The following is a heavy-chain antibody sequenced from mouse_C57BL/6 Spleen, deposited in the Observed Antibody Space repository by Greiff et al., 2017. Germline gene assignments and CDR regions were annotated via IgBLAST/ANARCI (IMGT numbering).Heavy chain of an antibody. D-gene: IGHD1-1*01. Sequence: VQVVESDAELVKPGASVKISCKVSGYTFTDHTIHWMKQRPEQGLEWIGYIYPRDGSTKYNEKFKGKATLTADKSSSTAYMQLNSLTSEDSAVYFCARGYGSSSWFAYWGQGTLVTVSA. J-gene: IGHJ3*01. CDR2: IYPRDGST. V-gene: IGHV1-78*01. CDR3: ARGYGSSSWFAY. CDR1: GYTFTDHT.